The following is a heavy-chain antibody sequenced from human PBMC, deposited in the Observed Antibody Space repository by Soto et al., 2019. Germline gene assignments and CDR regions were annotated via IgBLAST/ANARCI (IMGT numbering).Heavy chain of an antibody. V-gene: IGHV1-69*02. CDR3: ARGGSLYWYFDL. CDR1: GGTFSTYS. Sequence: ASVKVSCKDSGGTFSTYSMFWVRQAPGQGLEWMGRIIPMLGIANYAQRFQDRVTITADKSTATAYMELSSLRSEDTAVYYCARGGSLYWYFDLWGRGTLVTVSS. CDR2: IIPMLGIA. J-gene: IGHJ2*01. D-gene: IGHD1-26*01.